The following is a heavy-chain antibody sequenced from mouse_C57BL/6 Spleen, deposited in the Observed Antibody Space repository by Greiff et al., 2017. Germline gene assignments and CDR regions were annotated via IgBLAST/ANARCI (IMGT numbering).Heavy chain of an antibody. D-gene: IGHD2-5*01. CDR1: GYTFTSYW. CDR2: INPSNGGT. Sequence: VQLQQPGTELVKPGASVKLSCKASGYTFTSYWMHWVKQRPGQGLEWIGNINPSNGGTNYNEKFKSKATLTVDKSSGTAYMPLSSLPSEDSAVYYCAREAIYYSNYFDYWGQGTTLTVSS. V-gene: IGHV1-53*01. J-gene: IGHJ2*01. CDR3: AREAIYYSNYFDY.